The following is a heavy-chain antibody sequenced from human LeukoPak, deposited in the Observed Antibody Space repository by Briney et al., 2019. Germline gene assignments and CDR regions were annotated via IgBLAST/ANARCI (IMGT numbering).Heavy chain of an antibody. V-gene: IGHV3-23*01. CDR2: ISGSGGST. J-gene: IGHJ5*02. CDR1: GFTFSSYA. D-gene: IGHD6-19*01. CDR3: AKDPPGLAVAGTRNWFDP. Sequence: GGPLRLSCAASGFTFSSYAMSWVRQAPGKGLEWVSAISGSGGSTYYADSVKGRFTISRDNSKNTLYLQMNSLRAEDTAVYYCAKDPPGLAVAGTRNWFDPWGQGTLVTVSS.